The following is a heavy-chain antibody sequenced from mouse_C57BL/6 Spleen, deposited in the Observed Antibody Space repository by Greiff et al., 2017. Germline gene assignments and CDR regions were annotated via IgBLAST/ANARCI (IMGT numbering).Heavy chain of an antibody. CDR3: ARPPYYGSSPEYFDV. J-gene: IGHJ1*03. V-gene: IGHV5-9*01. Sequence: EVQRVESGGGLVKPGGSLKLSCAASGFTFSSYTMSWVRQTPEKRLEWVATISGGGGNTYYPDSVKGRFTISRDNAKNTLYLQMSSLRSEDTALYYCARPPYYGSSPEYFDVWDTGTTVTVSS. CDR1: GFTFSSYT. CDR2: ISGGGGNT. D-gene: IGHD1-1*01.